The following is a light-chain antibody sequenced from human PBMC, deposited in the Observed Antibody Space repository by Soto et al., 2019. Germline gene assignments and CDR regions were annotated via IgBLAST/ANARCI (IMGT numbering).Light chain of an antibody. CDR2: EVN. CDR1: SCDVGGYNY. J-gene: IGLJ1*01. V-gene: IGLV2-14*01. Sequence: QSVLTQPASVSGSPGQSITISCTGTSCDVGGYNYVSWYQQHPGKAPKLMIYEVNNRPSGVSNRFSGSKSGSTASLTISGLQAEDEADYYCSSYTSSSTLGVFGTGTKLTVL. CDR3: SSYTSSSTLGV.